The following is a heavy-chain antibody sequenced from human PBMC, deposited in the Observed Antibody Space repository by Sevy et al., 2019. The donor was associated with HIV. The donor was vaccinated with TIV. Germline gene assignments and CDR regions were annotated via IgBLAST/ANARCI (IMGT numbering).Heavy chain of an antibody. Sequence: GGSLRLSCAASGFTFSSYWMSWVRQAPGKGLEWVANIKEDGSEKYDVDSVKGRFTIARDNAKNSLYLQINSLRAEDTAVCYCARDASMWIQLWLVDYWGQGTLVTVSS. V-gene: IGHV3-7*01. CDR3: ARDASMWIQLWLVDY. J-gene: IGHJ4*02. CDR2: IKEDGSEK. CDR1: GFTFSSYW. D-gene: IGHD5-18*01.